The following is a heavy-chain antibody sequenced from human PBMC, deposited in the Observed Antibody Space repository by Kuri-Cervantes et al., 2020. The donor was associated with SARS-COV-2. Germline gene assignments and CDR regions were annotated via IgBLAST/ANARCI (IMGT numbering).Heavy chain of an antibody. CDR2: IYYSGST. J-gene: IGHJ6*02. D-gene: IGHD4-17*01. V-gene: IGHV4-38-2*02. Sequence: SETLSLTCTVSGYSISSGYYWGWIRQPPGKGLEWIGSIYYSGSTYYNPSLKSRVTISVDTSKNQFSLKLSSVTAADTAVYYCARLYGDAKDYYYYSMDVWGQGTTVTVSS. CDR1: GYSISSGYY. CDR3: ARLYGDAKDYYYYSMDV.